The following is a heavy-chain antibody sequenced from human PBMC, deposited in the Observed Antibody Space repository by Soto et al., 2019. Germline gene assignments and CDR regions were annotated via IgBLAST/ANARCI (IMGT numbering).Heavy chain of an antibody. J-gene: IGHJ4*02. D-gene: IGHD3-22*01. V-gene: IGHV4-4*02. CDR3: ARIGSGYSSLYYFDY. Sequence: PSETLSLTCAVSVGSISSSNWWSWVRQPPGKGLEWIGEIYHSGSTNYNPSLKSRVTISVDKSKNQFSLKLSSVTAADTAVYYCARIGSGYSSLYYFDYWGQGTLVTVSS. CDR2: IYHSGST. CDR1: VGSISSSNW.